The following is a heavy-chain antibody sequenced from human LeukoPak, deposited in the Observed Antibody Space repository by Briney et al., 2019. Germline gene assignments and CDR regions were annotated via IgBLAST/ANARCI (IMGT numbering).Heavy chain of an antibody. CDR1: GGSFSGYY. CDR2: INHSGST. J-gene: IGHJ6*02. V-gene: IGHV4-34*01. CDR3: ARDVYYYYYGMDV. Sequence: SETLSLTCAVYGGSFSGYYWSWIRQPPGRGLEWIGEINHSGSTNYNPSLKSRVTISVDTSKNQFSLKLSSVTAADTAVYYCARDVYYYYYGMDVWGQGTMVTVSS.